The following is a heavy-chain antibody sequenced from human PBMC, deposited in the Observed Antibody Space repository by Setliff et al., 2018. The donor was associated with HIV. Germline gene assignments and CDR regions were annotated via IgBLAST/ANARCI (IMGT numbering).Heavy chain of an antibody. CDR2: IYYSGGT. V-gene: IGHV4-39*01. D-gene: IGHD6-19*01. Sequence: SETLSLTCTVSGGSISSTSYYWGWIRQPPGKGLEWIGNIYYSGGTDYHPSLKSRVTISVDTSKNQFSLKLGSVTAADTAVYFCARRFEQWLAFDHWGQGTLGTV. CDR1: GGSISSTSYY. CDR3: ARRFEQWLAFDH. J-gene: IGHJ4*02.